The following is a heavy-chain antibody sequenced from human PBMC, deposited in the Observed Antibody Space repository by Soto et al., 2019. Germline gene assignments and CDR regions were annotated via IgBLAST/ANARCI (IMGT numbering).Heavy chain of an antibody. CDR1: GFTFISYA. CDR2: ISGSGGST. CDR3: AKDKVEIHCSGGSCGYYFDY. J-gene: IGHJ4*02. D-gene: IGHD2-15*01. V-gene: IGHV3-23*01. Sequence: GGSLRLSCAASGFTFISYAMSWVRQAPGKGLEWVSAISGSGGSTYYADSVKGRFTISRDNSKNTLYLQMNSLRAEDTAVYYCAKDKVEIHCSGGSCGYYFDYWGQGTLVTVSS.